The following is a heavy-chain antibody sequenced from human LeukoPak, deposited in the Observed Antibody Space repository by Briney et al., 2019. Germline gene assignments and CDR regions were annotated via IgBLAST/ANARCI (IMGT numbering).Heavy chain of an antibody. CDR1: GFTVSSNY. CDR3: ASRGYYISNYFDY. D-gene: IGHD3-10*01. J-gene: IGHJ4*02. V-gene: IGHV3-66*01. Sequence: GGSLRLSCAASGFTVSSNYMSWVRQAPGKGLEWVSVIYSGGSTYYADSVKGRFTISRDNSKNTLYLQMNSLRAEDTAVYYCASRGYYISNYFDYWGQGTLVTVSS. CDR2: IYSGGST.